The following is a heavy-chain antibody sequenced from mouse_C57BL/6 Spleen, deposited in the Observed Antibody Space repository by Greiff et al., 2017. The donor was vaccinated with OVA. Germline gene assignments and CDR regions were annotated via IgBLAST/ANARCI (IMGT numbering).Heavy chain of an antibody. Sequence: VQLQQPGAELVKPGASVKMSCKASGYTFTSYWITWVKQRPGQGLEWIGDIYPGSGSTNYNEKFKSKATLTVDTSSSTAYMQLSSLTSEDSAVYYCARGGYYGSDWYFDVWGTGTTVTVSS. D-gene: IGHD1-1*01. CDR3: ARGGYYGSDWYFDV. V-gene: IGHV1-55*01. J-gene: IGHJ1*03. CDR2: IYPGSGST. CDR1: GYTFTSYW.